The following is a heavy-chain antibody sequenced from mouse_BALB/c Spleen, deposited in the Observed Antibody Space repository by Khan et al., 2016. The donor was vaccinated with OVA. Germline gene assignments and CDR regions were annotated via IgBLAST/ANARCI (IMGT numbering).Heavy chain of an antibody. CDR3: ARDAGRY. V-gene: IGHV1-18*01. J-gene: IGHJ4*01. CDR1: GYTFPEYT. D-gene: IGHD3-3*01. Sequence: EVQLQQSGPELVKPGASVKISCKTSGYTFPEYTVHWVKQSLGKSLDWIGVINPKNGDTAYNQKFKGKATLTVDKSSSTAYMEFRSLTSGGSAVYYCARDAGRYWGQGTSVTVAS. CDR2: INPKNGDT.